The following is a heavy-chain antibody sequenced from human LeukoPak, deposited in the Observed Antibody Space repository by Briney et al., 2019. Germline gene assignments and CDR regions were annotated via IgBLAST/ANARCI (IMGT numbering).Heavy chain of an antibody. Sequence: GGSLRLSCAASGFTVSSNYMSWVRQAPGKGLEWVSVIYSGGSTYYADSVKGRFTISRHNSKNTLYLQMNSLRAEDTAVYYCAKDPLLTYYYDSSGYPPRDYWGQGTLVTVSS. V-gene: IGHV3-53*01. CDR2: IYSGGST. J-gene: IGHJ4*02. CDR1: GFTVSSNY. D-gene: IGHD3-22*01. CDR3: AKDPLLTYYYDSSGYPPRDY.